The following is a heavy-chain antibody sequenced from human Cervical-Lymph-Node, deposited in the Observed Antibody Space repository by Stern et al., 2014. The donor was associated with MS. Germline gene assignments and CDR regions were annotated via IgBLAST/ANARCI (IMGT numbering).Heavy chain of an antibody. CDR2: ISNDGRDK. V-gene: IGHV3-30*04. D-gene: IGHD1-26*01. J-gene: IGHJ4*02. CDR1: GFVFRRYA. CDR3: AKGGSGSYLD. Sequence: QVQLVESGGGVVQPGRSLRLSCAASGFVFRRYALHWVRQAPGQGLEWVTIISNDGRDKYYTDSVKGGFTVYRDNSNNTVDLEMNSLRLEDTAVYYCAKGGSGSYLDWGQGSLVTVSS.